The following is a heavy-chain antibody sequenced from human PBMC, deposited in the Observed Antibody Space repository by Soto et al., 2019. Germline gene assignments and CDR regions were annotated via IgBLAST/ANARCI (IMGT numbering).Heavy chain of an antibody. CDR3: GISRHDSTYLHYGMDV. J-gene: IGHJ6*02. D-gene: IGHD3-22*01. V-gene: IGHV1-69*02. CDR1: GGPFSSHT. CDR2: TIPILGIT. Sequence: QVQLVQSGAEVKKPGSSVKVSCKASGGPFSSHTISWVRQAPGHGLEWMGRTIPILGITNYAQKLQGRVTIIADKFTSTAYMELSSLRSEDTAVYYCGISRHDSTYLHYGMDVWVQGTTVTVSS.